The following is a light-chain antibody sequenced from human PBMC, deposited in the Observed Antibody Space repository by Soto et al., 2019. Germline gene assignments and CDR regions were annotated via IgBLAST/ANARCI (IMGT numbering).Light chain of an antibody. Sequence: QSVLTQPPSVSGAPGQRVTISCTGSSSNIGAGYDVHWYHHLPGAAPKLLIYGNSNRPSGVPDRLSGSKSGTSASLAITGLQAEDEADYYCQSYDSSLTSWVFGGGTQLTVL. CDR3: QSYDSSLTSWV. J-gene: IGLJ3*02. CDR2: GNS. V-gene: IGLV1-40*01. CDR1: SSNIGAGYD.